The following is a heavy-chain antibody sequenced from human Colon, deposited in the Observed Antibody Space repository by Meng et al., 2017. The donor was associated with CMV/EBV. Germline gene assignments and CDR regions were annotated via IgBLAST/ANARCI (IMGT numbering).Heavy chain of an antibody. V-gene: IGHV3-9*01. CDR3: ARDRVPAATNLRSDAFDI. D-gene: IGHD2-2*01. Sequence: GGSLRLSCAASEFTFEHYAMHWVRQTPGKGLEWVSGITWNNRTVGYADSVKGRFTISRDHAKNSLFLQMDSLRVEDTALYFCARDRVPAATNLRSDAFDIGGQGTLVTVSS. CDR2: ITWNNRTV. CDR1: EFTFEHYA. J-gene: IGHJ3*02.